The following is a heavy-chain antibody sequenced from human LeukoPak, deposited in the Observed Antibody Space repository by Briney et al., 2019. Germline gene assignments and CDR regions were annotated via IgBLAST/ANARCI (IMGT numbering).Heavy chain of an antibody. CDR2: IYSGGST. D-gene: IGHD3-3*01. V-gene: IGHV3-53*01. Sequence: GGSLRLSCAASGFTVSSNYMSRVRQAPGKGLEWVSVIYSGGSTYYADSVKGRFTISRDNSKNTLYLQMNSLRAEDTAVYYCARVAYDFWSGYFGWFDPWGQGTLVTVSS. CDR3: ARVAYDFWSGYFGWFDP. CDR1: GFTVSSNY. J-gene: IGHJ5*02.